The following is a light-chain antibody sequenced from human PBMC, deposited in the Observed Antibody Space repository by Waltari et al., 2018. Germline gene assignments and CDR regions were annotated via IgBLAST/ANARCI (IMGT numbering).Light chain of an antibody. CDR1: SSDVGVYNY. Sequence: QSALTQPASVSGSPGQSITIACTGTSSDVGVYNYVSWYQQHPGKAPNLMIYDVSERPSGVSYRFSGSKSGNTASLTISGLQAEDEADYYCNSYAGSSSWVFGGGTKLTVL. V-gene: IGLV2-14*01. CDR3: NSYAGSSSWV. CDR2: DVS. J-gene: IGLJ3*02.